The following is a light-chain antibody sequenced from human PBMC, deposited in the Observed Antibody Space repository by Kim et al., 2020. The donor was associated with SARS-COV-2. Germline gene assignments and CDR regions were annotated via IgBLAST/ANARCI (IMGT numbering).Light chain of an antibody. CDR1: QDITTS. CDR3: QQYDKLPLT. J-gene: IGKJ4*01. V-gene: IGKV1-33*01. CDR2: DAS. Sequence: DIQMTQSPSSLSASVGDKVTITCQASQDITTSLNWYQQKPGKAPRFLIYDASNLEAGVTSRFSGSGSGTDFKFIISSLQPEDIATYHCQQYDKLPLTFGGGTKVDIK.